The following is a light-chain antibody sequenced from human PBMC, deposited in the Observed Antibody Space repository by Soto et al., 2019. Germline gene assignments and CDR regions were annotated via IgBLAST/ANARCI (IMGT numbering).Light chain of an antibody. J-gene: IGKJ5*01. V-gene: IGKV3D-15*01. CDR2: GAS. Sequence: VALSTLSCMTSQSVASSYLVWYQQKPGQAPRLLIYGASSGATGIPDRFSGSGSGTEFTLTISSLQSEDFAVYYCQQYKNWSITFGQGTRLEIK. CDR3: QQYKNWSIT. CDR1: QSVASSY.